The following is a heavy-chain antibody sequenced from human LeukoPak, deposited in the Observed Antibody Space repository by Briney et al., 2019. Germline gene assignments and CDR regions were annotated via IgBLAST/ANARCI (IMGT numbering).Heavy chain of an antibody. CDR3: AKDLGRYRNNYFDY. J-gene: IGHJ4*02. CDR2: ISGSGGGT. V-gene: IGHV3-23*01. CDR1: GFTFNSYA. D-gene: IGHD1-26*01. Sequence: GGSLRLSCAASGFTFNSYAMSWVRQAPEKGLEWVATISGSGGGTYYADSVKGRFTISRDDSKNTLYLQMNSLRAEHTAVYYCAKDLGRYRNNYFDYWGQGTPVTVSS.